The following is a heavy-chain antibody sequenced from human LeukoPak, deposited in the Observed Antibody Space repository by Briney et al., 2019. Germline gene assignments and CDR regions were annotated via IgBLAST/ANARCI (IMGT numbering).Heavy chain of an antibody. J-gene: IGHJ4*02. CDR1: GGSVSSDSYF. Sequence: KPSETLSLTCTVSGGSVSSDSYFWTWIRQPPGKGLEWIGYIYYSGSTNYNPSLKSRVTISVDTSKNQFSLKLSSVTAADTAVYYCARRGYCSGGSCYSFDYWGQGTLVSVSS. CDR3: ARRGYCSGGSCYSFDY. V-gene: IGHV4-61*01. CDR2: IYYSGST. D-gene: IGHD2-15*01.